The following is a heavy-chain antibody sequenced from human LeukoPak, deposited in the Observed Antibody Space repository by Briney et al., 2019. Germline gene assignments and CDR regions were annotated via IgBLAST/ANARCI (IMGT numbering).Heavy chain of an antibody. V-gene: IGHV3-9*01. CDR3: AKSRGSNWPRYFDL. CDR1: GFTFDDYA. D-gene: IGHD6-13*01. J-gene: IGHJ2*01. CDR2: ISWNSGSI. Sequence: GRSLRLSCAAFGFTFDDYAMHWVRQAPGKGLEWGSSISWNSGSIGYADSVKGRFTISRDNAKNYLYLQMNSLRAEDTALYYCAKSRGSNWPRYFDLWGRGTLITVSS.